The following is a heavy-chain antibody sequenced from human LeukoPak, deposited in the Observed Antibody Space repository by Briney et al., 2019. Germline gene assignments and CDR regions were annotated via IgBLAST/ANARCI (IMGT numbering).Heavy chain of an antibody. J-gene: IGHJ4*02. CDR1: GFTFDDYA. CDR2: ISWDGGST. Sequence: GGSLRLSCAASGFTFDDYAMHWVRQAPGKGLEWVFLISWDGGSTYYADSVKGRFTISRDNSKNSLYLQMNSLRAEDTALYYCAVGYYYGSGRPTGDFDYWGQGTLVTVSS. D-gene: IGHD3-10*01. V-gene: IGHV3-43D*03. CDR3: AVGYYYGSGRPTGDFDY.